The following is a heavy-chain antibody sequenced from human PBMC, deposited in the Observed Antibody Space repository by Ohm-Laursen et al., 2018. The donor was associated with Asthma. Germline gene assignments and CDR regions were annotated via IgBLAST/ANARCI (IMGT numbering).Heavy chain of an antibody. V-gene: IGHV1-69*13. CDR3: ARVGEYYYDSSGYYNWFDP. J-gene: IGHJ5*02. CDR2: IIPIFGTA. Sequence: SVKVSCKASGGTFSSYAISWVRQAPGQGLEWMGGIIPIFGTANYAQKFQGRVTITADESTSTAYMELSSLRSEDTAVYYCARVGEYYYDSSGYYNWFDPWGQGTLVTVSS. D-gene: IGHD3-22*01. CDR1: GGTFSSYA.